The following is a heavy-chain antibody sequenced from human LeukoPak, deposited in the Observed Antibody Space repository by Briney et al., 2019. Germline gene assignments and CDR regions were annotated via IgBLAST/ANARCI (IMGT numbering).Heavy chain of an antibody. V-gene: IGHV3-23*01. J-gene: IGHJ4*02. D-gene: IGHD5-18*01. CDR2: ISGSGGTT. CDR3: AKSLRGYSYGSSDSFDY. CDR1: GFTFSSYA. Sequence: GGSLRLSCAASGFTFSSYAMSWVRQAPGKGLEWVSVISGSGGTTYYADSVQGRFTISRDNSKNTLSLQMNSLRAEDTAVYYCAKSLRGYSYGSSDSFDYWGQGTLVTVSS.